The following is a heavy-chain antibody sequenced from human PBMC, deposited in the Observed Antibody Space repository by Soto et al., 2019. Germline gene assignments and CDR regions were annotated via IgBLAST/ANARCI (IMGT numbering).Heavy chain of an antibody. CDR3: ARAYYYDSSGYYYLSSFDY. CDR2: ISGSGGST. D-gene: IGHD3-22*01. CDR1: GFTFSFYA. Sequence: WGALIVPCAASGFTFSFYAMSWVRQAPGRGLDWVSAISGSGGSTYYADSVKGRFTISIDNSKNTLYLQMNSLRAEDTAVYYCARAYYYDSSGYYYLSSFDYWGQGTLVTVSS. J-gene: IGHJ4*02. V-gene: IGHV3-23*01.